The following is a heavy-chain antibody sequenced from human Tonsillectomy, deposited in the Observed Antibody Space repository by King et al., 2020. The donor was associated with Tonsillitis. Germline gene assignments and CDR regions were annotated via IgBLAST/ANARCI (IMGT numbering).Heavy chain of an antibody. CDR1: GFTFSSYG. Sequence: VQLVESGGGVVQPGRSLRLSCAASGFTFSSYGMHWVRQAPGKGLEWVAVISYDGSNKYYADPVKGRFTISRDNSKNTLYLQMNSLRAEETAVYYCAKDRRELLYYYYGMDVWGQGTTVTVSS. CDR3: AKDRRELLYYYYGMDV. V-gene: IGHV3-30*18. D-gene: IGHD1-26*01. CDR2: ISYDGSNK. J-gene: IGHJ6*02.